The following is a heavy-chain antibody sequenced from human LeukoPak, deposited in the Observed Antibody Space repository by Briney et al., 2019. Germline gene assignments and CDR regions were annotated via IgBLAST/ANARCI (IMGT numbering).Heavy chain of an antibody. V-gene: IGHV3-30*18. CDR3: AKEGGSSGWYYFDY. J-gene: IGHJ4*02. CDR1: GFTFSSYG. Sequence: PGGSLRLSCAASGFTFSSYGMHWVRQAPGKGLEWVAVISYDGSNKYYADSVKGRFTISRDNSKNTLYLQMNSLRAEDTAVYYCAKEGGSSGWYYFDYWSQGTLVTVSS. D-gene: IGHD6-19*01. CDR2: ISYDGSNK.